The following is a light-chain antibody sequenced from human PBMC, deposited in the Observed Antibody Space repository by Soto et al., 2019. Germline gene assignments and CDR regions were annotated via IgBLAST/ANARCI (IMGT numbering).Light chain of an antibody. J-gene: IGLJ2*01. V-gene: IGLV1-44*01. CDR1: SSNIGSNS. CDR2: SNT. CDR3: ASWDDRLRGHVV. Sequence: QSVLTQPPSASGTPGQRVTISCSGSSSNIGSNSVNWFQQLPGTAPKLLIYSNTQRPSGVPDRFSGSKSGTSASLAISGLQSEDEAHYYCASWDDRLRGHVVFGGGTKLTVL.